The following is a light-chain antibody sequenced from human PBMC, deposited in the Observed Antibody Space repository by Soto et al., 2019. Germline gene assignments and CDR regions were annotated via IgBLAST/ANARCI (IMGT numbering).Light chain of an antibody. V-gene: IGKV1-5*03. J-gene: IGKJ2*01. CDR2: KAS. Sequence: DIQMTQSHSTLSASVGDRVTITCRASQSISSWLAWYQQKPGEAPKILIYKASSLESGVPSRFSGSGSGTEFTLSISSLQPDDFATYYCQQYDYYPYTFGQGTKLEIK. CDR1: QSISSW. CDR3: QQYDYYPYT.